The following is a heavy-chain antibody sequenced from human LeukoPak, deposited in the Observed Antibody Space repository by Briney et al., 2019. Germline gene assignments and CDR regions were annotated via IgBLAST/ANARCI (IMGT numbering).Heavy chain of an antibody. CDR3: ARHYGSGSYYYYYYGMDV. V-gene: IGHV1-69*06. Sequence: SVKVSCKASGGTFSSYAISWVRQAPGQGLEWMGGIIPIFGTANYAQKFQGRVTITADKSTSTAYMELSSLGSEDTAVYYCARHYGSGSYYYYYYGMDVWGKGTTVTVSS. CDR1: GGTFSSYA. J-gene: IGHJ6*04. D-gene: IGHD3-10*01. CDR2: IIPIFGTA.